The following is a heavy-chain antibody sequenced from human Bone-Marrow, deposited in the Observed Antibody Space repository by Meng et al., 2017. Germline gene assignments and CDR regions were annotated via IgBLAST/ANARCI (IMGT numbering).Heavy chain of an antibody. D-gene: IGHD2-21*02. J-gene: IGHJ4*02. CDR2: ISASGAST. CDR1: GFTYSSYA. Sequence: GESLKISCAASGFTYSSYAMSWVRQAPGKGLEWVSTISASGASTYYADSVKGRFTISRDNSKNTLYLQMNSMRAEDTAVYYCAKENHGDCDRQFDYWGQGNLVTVSS. V-gene: IGHV3-23*01. CDR3: AKENHGDCDRQFDY.